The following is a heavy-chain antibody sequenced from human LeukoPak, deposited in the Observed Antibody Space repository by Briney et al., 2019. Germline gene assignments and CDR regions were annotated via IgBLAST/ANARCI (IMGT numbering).Heavy chain of an antibody. J-gene: IGHJ4*02. V-gene: IGHV3-23*01. CDR2: ISGSGGST. CDR1: GFTFSSYA. CDR3: AKGVSGRYSYGSFDY. D-gene: IGHD5-18*01. Sequence: GGSLRLSCAASGFTFSSYAMSWVRQAPGKGLEWVSAISGSGGSTYYADSVKGRFTISRDNSKNTLYLQMNSLRAEDTAVYYCAKGVSGRYSYGSFDYWGQGTLVTVSS.